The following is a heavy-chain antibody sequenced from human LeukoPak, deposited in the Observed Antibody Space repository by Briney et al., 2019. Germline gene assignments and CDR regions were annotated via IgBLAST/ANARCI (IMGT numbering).Heavy chain of an antibody. CDR2: ISGSGGST. J-gene: IGHJ4*02. CDR1: GFTFSSYA. V-gene: IGHV3-23*01. CDR3: AKTALVVVISDFDY. Sequence: PGGSLRLSCTASGFTFSSYAMSWVRQAPGKGLEWVSAISGSGGSTYYADSVKGRFTISRDNSKNTLYLQMHSLRAEETAFYYCAKTALVVVISDFDYWGQGTLVTVSS. D-gene: IGHD3-22*01.